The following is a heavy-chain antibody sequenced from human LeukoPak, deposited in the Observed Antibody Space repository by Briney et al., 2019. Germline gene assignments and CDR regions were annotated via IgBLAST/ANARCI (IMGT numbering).Heavy chain of an antibody. CDR2: INPNSGGT. Sequence: ASVKVSCKASGYTFTSYDINWVRQATGQGLEWMGWINPNSGGTNYAQKFQGRVTMTRDTSISTAYMELSRLRSDDTAVYYCARTSRDILTGPYNYYYYYYMDVWGKGTTVTISS. D-gene: IGHD3-9*01. J-gene: IGHJ6*03. V-gene: IGHV1-2*02. CDR1: GYTFTSYD. CDR3: ARTSRDILTGPYNYYYYYYMDV.